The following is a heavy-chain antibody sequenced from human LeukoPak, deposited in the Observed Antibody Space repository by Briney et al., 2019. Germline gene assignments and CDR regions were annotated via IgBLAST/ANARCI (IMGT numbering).Heavy chain of an antibody. CDR1: GGSISSSSYY. J-gene: IGHJ4*02. V-gene: IGHV4-39*01. Sequence: SETLSLTCTVSGGSISSSSYYWGWIRQPPGKGLEWIGSIYYSGSTYYNPSLKSRVTISVDTSKDQFSLNLSSVTAADTAVYYCARHGLAVAGTRDYYFDYWGQGTLVTVSS. CDR2: IYYSGST. CDR3: ARHGLAVAGTRDYYFDY. D-gene: IGHD6-19*01.